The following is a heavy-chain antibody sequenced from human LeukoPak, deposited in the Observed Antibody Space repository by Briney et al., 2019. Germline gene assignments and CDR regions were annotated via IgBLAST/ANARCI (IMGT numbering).Heavy chain of an antibody. CDR2: IYSGGST. CDR3: ARAEYYDFWSGYYPYYFDY. V-gene: IGHV3-66*02. D-gene: IGHD3-3*01. Sequence: GGSLRLSCAASGFTVSGNYMSWVRQAPGKGLEWVSVIYSGGSTYYADSVKGRFTISRDNSKNTLYLQMNSLRAEDTAVYYCARAEYYDFWSGYYPYYFDYWGQGTLVTVSS. CDR1: GFTVSGNY. J-gene: IGHJ4*02.